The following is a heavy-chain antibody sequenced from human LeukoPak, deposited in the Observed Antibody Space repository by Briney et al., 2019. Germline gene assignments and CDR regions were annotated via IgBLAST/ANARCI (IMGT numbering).Heavy chain of an antibody. V-gene: IGHV4-4*07. J-gene: IGHJ3*02. CDR2: IYTSGST. CDR1: GGSISSYY. D-gene: IGHD1-26*01. Sequence: PSETLSLTCSVSGGSISSYYWGWIRQPAGKGLEWIGRIYTSGSTNYNPSLKSRVTMSVDMSTNQFSLKLSSVTAADTAVYYCARDGYSGSYNNAFDIWGQGTMVTVSS. CDR3: ARDGYSGSYNNAFDI.